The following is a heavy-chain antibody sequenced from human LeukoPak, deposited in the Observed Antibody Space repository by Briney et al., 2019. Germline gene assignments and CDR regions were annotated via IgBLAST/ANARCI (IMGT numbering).Heavy chain of an antibody. D-gene: IGHD1-26*01. J-gene: IGHJ4*02. CDR2: ISGSGGST. CDR3: ARGRGRIVGTTPFDY. CDR1: GFTFSSYA. V-gene: IGHV3-23*01. Sequence: GGSLRLSCAASGFTFSSYAMSWVRQAPGKGLEWVSAISGSGGSTYYADSVKGRFTISRDNSKNTLYLQMNSLRADDTAVYSCARGRGRIVGTTPFDYWGQGTLVTVSS.